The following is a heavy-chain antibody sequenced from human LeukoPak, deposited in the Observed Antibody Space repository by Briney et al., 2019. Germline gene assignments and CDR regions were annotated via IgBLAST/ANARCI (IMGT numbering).Heavy chain of an antibody. CDR1: GFTFSNYW. D-gene: IGHD4-23*01. J-gene: IGHJ4*02. CDR2: IKQDGSVK. CDR3: ARDRDDGGFGY. V-gene: IGHV3-7*01. Sequence: GGSLRLSCAASGFTFSNYWMSWVRQAPAKGLEWVANIKQDGSVKQYVDSMKGRFTISRDNAKNSLYLQMNSLRAEDTAVYYCARDRDDGGFGYWGQGNLVTVSS.